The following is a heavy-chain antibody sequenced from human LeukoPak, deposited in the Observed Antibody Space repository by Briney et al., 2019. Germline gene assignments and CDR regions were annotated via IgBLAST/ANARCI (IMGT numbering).Heavy chain of an antibody. CDR3: ASGVAARSAFDP. J-gene: IGHJ5*02. CDR1: GFTFSSYS. V-gene: IGHV3-21*01. Sequence: PGGSLRLSCAASGFTFSSYSMNWVRQAPGKGLEWVSSISSSSSYIYYADSVKGRFTISRDNAKNSLYLQMNSLRAEDTAVYYCASGVAARSAFDPWGQGTLVTVSS. D-gene: IGHD6-6*01. CDR2: ISSSSSYI.